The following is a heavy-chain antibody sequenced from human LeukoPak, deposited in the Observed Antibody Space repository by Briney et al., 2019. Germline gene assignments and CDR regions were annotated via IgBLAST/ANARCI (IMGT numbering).Heavy chain of an antibody. CDR1: GFTFSSYG. V-gene: IGHV3-23*01. Sequence: GGSLRLSCAASGFTFSSYGMSWVRQAPGKGLDWVSGISGRGANTYYADSVKGRFTISRDNSKNTLYMQMNSLRAEDTAVYYCAKAVVIVPTATPFDYWGQGTLVTVSS. D-gene: IGHD2-2*01. CDR2: ISGRGANT. CDR3: AKAVVIVPTATPFDY. J-gene: IGHJ4*02.